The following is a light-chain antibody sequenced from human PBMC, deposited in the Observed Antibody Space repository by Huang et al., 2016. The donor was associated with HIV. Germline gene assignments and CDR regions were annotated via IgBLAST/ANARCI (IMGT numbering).Light chain of an antibody. Sequence: DIQITQSPSSLSASVGDTVIITCRASQNIKRYLNWYQQEPGKAPKLLISAASNLQSGVPSTFSGSGSGTDFTLTINSLQPEDSAIYYCQQSARTPRTFGQGTKLEI. CDR1: QNIKRY. CDR2: AAS. J-gene: IGKJ2*01. CDR3: QQSARTPRT. V-gene: IGKV1-39*01.